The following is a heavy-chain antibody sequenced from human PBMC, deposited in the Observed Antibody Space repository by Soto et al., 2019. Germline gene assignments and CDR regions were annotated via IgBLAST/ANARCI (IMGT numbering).Heavy chain of an antibody. V-gene: IGHV3-23*01. CDR3: AQVWPSDP. CDR1: GFTFVSRA. Sequence: LRLSCLASGFTFVSRAMSWVRQAPGEGLEWVSTISDSGGDSKSADSVRGRFAISRDNYKNTLYLQMSSLRAEDSAVYYCAQVWPSDPCCQAIVFTGS. CDR2: ISDSGGDS. D-gene: IGHD2-21*01. J-gene: IGHJ5*02.